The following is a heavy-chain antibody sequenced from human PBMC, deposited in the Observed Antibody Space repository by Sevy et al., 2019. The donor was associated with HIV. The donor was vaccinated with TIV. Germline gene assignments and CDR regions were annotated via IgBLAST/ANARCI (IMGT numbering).Heavy chain of an antibody. J-gene: IGHJ5*02. D-gene: IGHD2-2*01. V-gene: IGHV4-34*01. CDR1: DGSFSGYY. CDR3: ARSPPVVVVPGAPSWFDP. Sequence: SETLSLTCAVHDGSFSGYYWNWIRQLPGKGLEWIGEINESGITYYNPSLKSRVTISVDTSKKPFSLKLNSVTAVDSDVYFCARSPPVVVVPGAPSWFDPWGQGTLVTVSS. CDR2: INESGIT.